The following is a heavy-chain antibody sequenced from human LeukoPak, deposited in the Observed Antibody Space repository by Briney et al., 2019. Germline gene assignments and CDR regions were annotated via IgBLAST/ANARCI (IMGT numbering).Heavy chain of an antibody. Sequence: GGSLRLSCAASGFTFSSYSMNWVRQAPGKGLEWVSYISSSSSTIYYADSVKGRFTISRDNAKNSLYLQMNSLRAEDTAVYYCASRRGYSYGSGYFQHWGQGTLVTVSS. V-gene: IGHV3-48*01. CDR2: ISSSSSTI. CDR1: GFTFSSYS. J-gene: IGHJ1*01. D-gene: IGHD5-18*01. CDR3: ASRRGYSYGSGYFQH.